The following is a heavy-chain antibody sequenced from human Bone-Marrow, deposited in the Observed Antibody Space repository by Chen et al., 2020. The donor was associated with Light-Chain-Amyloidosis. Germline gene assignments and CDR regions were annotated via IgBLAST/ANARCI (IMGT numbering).Heavy chain of an antibody. CDR3: AKDLQTYGDYDYYYYGLDV. Sequence: QVQLVESGGVVVQPGKSLRLSCAASGFTFRTYGMHWVRQAPGKGLEWVALISYDGNNQYYSDSVKGRFTISRDNSKNTVYLQMNSLRLEDTALYYCAKDLQTYGDYDYYYYGLDVWGQGTAVTVSS. CDR2: ISYDGNNQ. D-gene: IGHD4-17*01. CDR1: GFTFRTYG. V-gene: IGHV3-30*18. J-gene: IGHJ6*02.